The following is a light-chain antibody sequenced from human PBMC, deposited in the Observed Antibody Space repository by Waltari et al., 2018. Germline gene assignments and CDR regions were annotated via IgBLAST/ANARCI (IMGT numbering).Light chain of an antibody. V-gene: IGLV1-40*01. Sequence: QSVLTQPPSVSGAPGQRVTISCTGSSSNIGAGNDVHWYQHLPGTAPKLPSYGNTDRPSGVPDRVSGSKSGTSAALAITGLRAEDEGDYYCQSFDSNLNGGVLFGGGTKLTVL. CDR2: GNT. J-gene: IGLJ2*01. CDR1: SSNIGAGND. CDR3: QSFDSNLNGGVL.